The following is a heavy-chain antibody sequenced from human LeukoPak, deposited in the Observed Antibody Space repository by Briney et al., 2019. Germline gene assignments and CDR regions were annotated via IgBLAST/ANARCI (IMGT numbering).Heavy chain of an antibody. V-gene: IGHV1-8*01. D-gene: IGHD1-1*01. Sequence: VASVKVSCKASGYTFTSYDINWVRQATGQGLEWMGWMNPNSGNTGYAQKFQGRVTITRNTSISTAYMELSSLRSEDTAVYYCARSREIVELEPYYYYYYYMDVWGKGTTVTVSS. CDR1: GYTFTSYD. CDR3: ARSREIVELEPYYYYYYYMDV. CDR2: MNPNSGNT. J-gene: IGHJ6*03.